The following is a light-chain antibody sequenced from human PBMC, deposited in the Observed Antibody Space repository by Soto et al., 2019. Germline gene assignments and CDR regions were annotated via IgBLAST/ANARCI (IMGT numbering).Light chain of an antibody. V-gene: IGLV1-44*01. CDR2: SNN. Sequence: QSVLTQPPSASGTPGQRVTISCSGSSSNIGSRTVNWYQQLPGTAPKVLIYSNNQRPSGVPDRFSGSKSGASASLAISGLQSEDEADYYCAAWDHSLNGVVFGGGTKLTVL. J-gene: IGLJ2*01. CDR3: AAWDHSLNGVV. CDR1: SSNIGSRT.